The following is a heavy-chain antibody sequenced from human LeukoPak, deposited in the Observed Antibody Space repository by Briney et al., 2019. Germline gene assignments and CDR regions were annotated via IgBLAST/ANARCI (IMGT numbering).Heavy chain of an antibody. CDR1: GGSISSGRYY. V-gene: IGHV4-61*02. CDR3: ASTYYYGSGSPRLDY. J-gene: IGHJ4*02. CDR2: IYTSEST. Sequence: PSETLSLTCTVSGGSISSGRYYWSWIRQPGGKGLEWIVRIYTSESTNYNPSLKSRFTISVDTTKNQSSLKLSSVTAADTAVYYCASTYYYGSGSPRLDYWGQGTLVTVSS. D-gene: IGHD3-10*01.